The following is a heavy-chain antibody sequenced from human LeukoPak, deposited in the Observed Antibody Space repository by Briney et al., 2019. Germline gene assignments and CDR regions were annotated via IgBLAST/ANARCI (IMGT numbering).Heavy chain of an antibody. CDR3: AREDSTGYSSLDY. CDR2: INLKSGGT. D-gene: IGHD3-22*01. J-gene: IGHJ4*02. Sequence: ASVKVSCKASGYTFTGYSIHWVRQAPGQGLEWMGWINLKSGGTNYAQKFKARVTMTRETSISTAYMELSRLRSDDTAVYYCAREDSTGYSSLDYWGQGTLVTVSS. CDR1: GYTFTGYS. V-gene: IGHV1-2*02.